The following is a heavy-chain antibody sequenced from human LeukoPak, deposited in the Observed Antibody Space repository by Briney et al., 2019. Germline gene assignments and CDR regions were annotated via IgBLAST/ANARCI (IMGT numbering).Heavy chain of an antibody. CDR2: ISGSGGST. CDR3: AKKRRGLYGDYENYYFDY. J-gene: IGHJ4*02. V-gene: IGHV3-23*01. CDR1: GFTFSSYA. D-gene: IGHD4-17*01. Sequence: PGGSLRLSCAASGFTFSSYAMSWVRQAPGKGLEWVSAISGSGGSTYYADSVKGRFTISRDNSKNTLYLQMNSLRAEDTAVYYCAKKRRGLYGDYENYYFDYWGQGTLVTVSS.